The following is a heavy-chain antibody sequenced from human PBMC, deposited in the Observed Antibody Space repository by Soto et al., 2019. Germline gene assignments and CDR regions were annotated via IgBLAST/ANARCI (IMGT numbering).Heavy chain of an antibody. CDR2: IDNGGTNT. D-gene: IGHD3-10*01. Sequence: HPGWSLRLSCACSVYNFVGFWMHWVRQAPGKGLVWVSRIDNGGTNTVYADAVKGRFTISRDNAKNTLYLQMNSLRAEDTAVYYCAKDRGRPDAFNIWGQGTMVTVSS. J-gene: IGHJ3*02. CDR3: AKDRGRPDAFNI. CDR1: VYNFVGFW. V-gene: IGHV3-74*01.